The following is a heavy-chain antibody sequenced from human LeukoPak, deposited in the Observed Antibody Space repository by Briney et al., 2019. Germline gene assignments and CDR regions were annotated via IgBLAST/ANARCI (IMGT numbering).Heavy chain of an antibody. CDR2: INHSGST. CDR3: ARGRGYCSSTSCYRFDP. V-gene: IGHV4-34*01. Sequence: SETLSLTCAVYGGSFSGYYWSWIRQPPGKGLEWIGEINHSGSTNYNPSLKSRVTISVDTSKDQFSLKLSSVTAADTAVYYCARGRGYCSSTSCYRFDPWGQGTLVTVSS. J-gene: IGHJ5*02. D-gene: IGHD2-2*01. CDR1: GGSFSGYY.